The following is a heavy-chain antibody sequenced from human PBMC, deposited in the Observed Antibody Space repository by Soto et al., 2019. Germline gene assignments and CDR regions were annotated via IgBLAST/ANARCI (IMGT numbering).Heavy chain of an antibody. D-gene: IGHD3-10*01. CDR2: IYYSGST. CDR3: ARDSGYGSGASVNHYLDY. V-gene: IGHV4-59*12. J-gene: IGHJ4*01. CDR1: GGSISSYY. Sequence: SETLSLTCTVSGGSISSYYWSWIRQPPGKGLEWIGYIYYSGSTNYNPSLKSRFTMSRDNAKNSLYLQMDSLRAEDTAVYYCARDSGYGSGASVNHYLDYWGHGTLVTVSS.